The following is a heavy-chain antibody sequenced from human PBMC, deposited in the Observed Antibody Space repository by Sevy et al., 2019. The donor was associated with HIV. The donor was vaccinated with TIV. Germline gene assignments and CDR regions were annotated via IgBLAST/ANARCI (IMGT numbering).Heavy chain of an antibody. Sequence: GGSLRLSCAVSEFTLSGNAMIWVRQVPGKGLEWVSGISGTAGNTYYADSVKGRFTIFRDNSKSTLYLQMNSLRAEDTAVYYCARSGGVTDYGMDVWGQGTTVTVSS. V-gene: IGHV3-23*01. CDR3: ARSGGVTDYGMDV. CDR2: ISGTAGNT. J-gene: IGHJ6*02. D-gene: IGHD3-16*01. CDR1: EFTLSGNA.